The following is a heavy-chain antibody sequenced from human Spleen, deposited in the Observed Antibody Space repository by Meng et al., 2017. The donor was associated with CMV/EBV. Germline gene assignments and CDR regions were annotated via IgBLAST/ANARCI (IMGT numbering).Heavy chain of an antibody. D-gene: IGHD3-16*01. V-gene: IGHV3-48*03. J-gene: IGHJ2*01. CDR1: GFTFSSYE. CDR2: ISSSGSTI. CDR3: ARGNYDYWFFDL. Sequence: GGSLRLSCAASGFTFSSYEMNWVRQAPGKGLEWVSYISSSGSTIYYADSVKGRFTISRDNAKNSLYLQMHSLTTKDTAVYYCARGNYDYWFFDLWGRGALVTVSS.